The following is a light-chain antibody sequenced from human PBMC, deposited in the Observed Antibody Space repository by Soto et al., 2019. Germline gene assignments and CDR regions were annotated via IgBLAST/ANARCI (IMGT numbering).Light chain of an antibody. Sequence: QSALTQPASVSGSPGQSITISCTGTSSDVGGYNYVSWYQHHPGKAPKLMIYEVSNRPSGVSNRFSGSKSGNTASLTISGLQAEDEAAYYCSSYTSSSPLVFGTGTKVTVL. V-gene: IGLV2-14*01. CDR1: SSDVGGYNY. J-gene: IGLJ1*01. CDR2: EVS. CDR3: SSYTSSSPLV.